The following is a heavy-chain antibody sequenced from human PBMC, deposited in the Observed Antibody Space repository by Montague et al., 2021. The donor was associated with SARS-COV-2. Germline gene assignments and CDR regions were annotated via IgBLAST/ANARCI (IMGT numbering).Heavy chain of an antibody. J-gene: IGHJ4*02. V-gene: IGHV4-39*01. CDR1: GASRSTKNYY. D-gene: IGHD3-16*02. CDR2: ISYSATS. CDR3: ARLGITLGGVIVIRYYFDF. Sequence: SETLSLTCTFSGASRSTKNYYWGWIRQPPGKGLEWIGSISYSATSYSNPSLKSRVTMSVDTSRNQHSLNLSSVTVADTAVYYCARLGITLGGVIVIRYYFDFWGQGTLVTVSS.